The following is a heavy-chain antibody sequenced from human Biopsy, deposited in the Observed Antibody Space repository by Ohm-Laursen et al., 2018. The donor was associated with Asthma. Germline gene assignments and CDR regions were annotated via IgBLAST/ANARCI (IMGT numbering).Heavy chain of an antibody. D-gene: IGHD6-13*01. CDR1: GFTVTTHY. CDR3: ARQPIAEPGTSFYYYYGMDV. CDR2: IDSGGST. Sequence: SLRLSCTATGFTVTTHYMSWVRQAPGKGLEWVSVIDSGGSTYYADSVKGRFTISRDSSKNTLFLQMDSLRAEDAAVYYRARQPIAEPGTSFYYYYGMDVWGQGTTVTVPS. V-gene: IGHV3-53*01. J-gene: IGHJ6*02.